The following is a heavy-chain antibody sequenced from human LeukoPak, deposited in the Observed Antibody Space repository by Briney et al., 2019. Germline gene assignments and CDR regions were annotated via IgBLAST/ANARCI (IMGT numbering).Heavy chain of an antibody. CDR2: ISSNGGST. Sequence: TGGSLRLSCAASGFTFSGYAMHWVRQAPGKGLEYVSAISSNGGSTYYANSVKGRFTISRDNSKNTLYLQMGSLRAEDMAVYYCARQVQSAPSICLDPWGRGTLVTVSS. D-gene: IGHD1-1*01. V-gene: IGHV3-64*01. CDR3: ARQVQSAPSICLDP. CDR1: GFTFSGYA. J-gene: IGHJ5*02.